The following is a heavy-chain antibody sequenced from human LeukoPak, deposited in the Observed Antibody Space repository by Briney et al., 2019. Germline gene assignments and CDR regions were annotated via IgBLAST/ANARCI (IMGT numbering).Heavy chain of an antibody. J-gene: IGHJ5*02. D-gene: IGHD2-15*01. V-gene: IGHV4-39*01. Sequence: SETLSLTCTVSGGSISSRSYYWGWIRQPPGTGLEWIGSIYYSGSTYCNPSLKSRVTIFVDTSKNQFSLKLRSVTAADTAVYYCANRWRGFLDPWGQGTLVTVSS. CDR3: ANRWRGFLDP. CDR1: GGSISSRSYY. CDR2: IYYSGST.